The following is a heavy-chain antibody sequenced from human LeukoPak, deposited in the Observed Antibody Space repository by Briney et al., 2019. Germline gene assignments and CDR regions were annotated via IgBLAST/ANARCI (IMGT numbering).Heavy chain of an antibody. V-gene: IGHV4-61*09. CDR1: GGSISRGSYY. CDR2: IYTSGST. Sequence: PSQTLSLTCTVSGGSISRGSYYWSWIRQPAGKGLEWIGHIYTSGSTNYNPSLKSRVTISVDTSKNQFSLKLSSVTAADTAVYYCARYDVWGSYRAFDYWGQGTLVTVSS. J-gene: IGHJ4*02. D-gene: IGHD3-16*02. CDR3: ARYDVWGSYRAFDY.